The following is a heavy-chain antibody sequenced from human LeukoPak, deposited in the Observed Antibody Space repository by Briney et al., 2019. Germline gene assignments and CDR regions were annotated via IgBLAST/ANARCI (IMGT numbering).Heavy chain of an antibody. V-gene: IGHV3-33*01. Sequence: HAGSLRRYSEAAGFRLRSDCRYWVRQAPKKRLEWVAFIWHDGSKKYYADSVKGRLTISRDNSKNTLYLQMSSLRAEDTAVYYCAREVVVAATPNWLDPWGQGTLVTVSS. CDR1: GFRLRSDC. CDR3: AREVVVAATPNWLDP. D-gene: IGHD5-12*01. J-gene: IGHJ5*02. CDR2: IWHDGSKK.